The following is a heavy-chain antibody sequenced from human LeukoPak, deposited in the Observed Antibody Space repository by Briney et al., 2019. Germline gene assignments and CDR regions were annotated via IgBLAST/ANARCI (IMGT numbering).Heavy chain of an antibody. CDR3: ARTTDDYGDYGGLYGMDV. J-gene: IGHJ6*04. CDR1: GYSFTSYW. CDR2: IYPGDSDT. Sequence: GESLKISCKGSGYSFTSYWIGWVRQMPGKGLEWMGIIYPGDSDTRYSPSFQGQVTISADKSISTAYLQWSSLKASDTATYCCARTTDDYGDYGGLYGMDVWGKGTTVTVSS. V-gene: IGHV5-51*01. D-gene: IGHD4-17*01.